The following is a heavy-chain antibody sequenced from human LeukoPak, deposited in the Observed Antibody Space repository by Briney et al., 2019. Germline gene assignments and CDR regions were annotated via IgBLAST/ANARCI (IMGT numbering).Heavy chain of an antibody. Sequence: SETLSLTCAVYGGSFSGYYWSWIRQPPGKGLEWIGEINHSGSTNYNPSLKSRVTISIDTSKNQFSLKLSSVTAADTAVYYCARIRSRKWGFDYWGQGTLVTVSS. V-gene: IGHV4-34*01. J-gene: IGHJ4*02. CDR1: GGSFSGYY. CDR3: ARIRSRKWGFDY. CDR2: INHSGST. D-gene: IGHD1-26*01.